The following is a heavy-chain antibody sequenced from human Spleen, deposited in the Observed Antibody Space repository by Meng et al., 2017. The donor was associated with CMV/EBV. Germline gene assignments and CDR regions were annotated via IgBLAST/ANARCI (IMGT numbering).Heavy chain of an antibody. Sequence: GGSLRLSCAASGFTFSSYAMSWVRQAPGKGLEWVSVIYSGGSSTYYADSVKGRFTISRDNSKNTLYLQMNSLRAEDTAVYYCAKEGCTSTSCYNNCWGQGTLVTVSS. D-gene: IGHD2-2*02. CDR1: GFTFSSYA. J-gene: IGHJ4*02. CDR2: IYSGGSST. V-gene: IGHV3-23*03. CDR3: AKEGCTSTSCYNNC.